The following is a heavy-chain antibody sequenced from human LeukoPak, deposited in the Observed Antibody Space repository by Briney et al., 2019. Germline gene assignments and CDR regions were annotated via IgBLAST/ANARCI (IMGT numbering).Heavy chain of an antibody. CDR2: INAGNGNT. D-gene: IGHD3-10*01. J-gene: IGHJ6*02. CDR3: ARGRGYYYYGMDV. V-gene: IGHV1-3*01. CDR1: GYTFTSYG. Sequence: GASVKVSCKASGYTFTSYGISWVRQAPGQGLEWMGWINAGNGNTKYSQKFQGRVTITRDTSASTAYMELSSLRSEDTAVYYCARGRGYYYYGMDVWGQGTTVTVSS.